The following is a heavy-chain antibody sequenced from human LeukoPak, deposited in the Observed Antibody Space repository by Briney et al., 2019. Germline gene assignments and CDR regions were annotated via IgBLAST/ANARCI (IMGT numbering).Heavy chain of an antibody. D-gene: IGHD3-22*01. CDR3: AREFLSYYDSSGYYYGWYFDL. V-gene: IGHV4-38-2*02. J-gene: IGHJ2*01. CDR1: GYSISSGYY. CDR2: IYHSGST. Sequence: SETLSLTCAVSGYSISSGYYWGWIRQPPGKGLEWIGSIYHSGSTYYNPSLKSRVTISVDTSKNQFSLKLRSVTAADTAVYYCAREFLSYYDSSGYYYGWYFDLWGRGTLVTVSS.